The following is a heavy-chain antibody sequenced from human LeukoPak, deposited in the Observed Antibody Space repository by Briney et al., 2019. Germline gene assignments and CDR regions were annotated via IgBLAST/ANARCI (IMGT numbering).Heavy chain of an antibody. D-gene: IGHD3-9*01. J-gene: IGHJ3*02. CDR2: ISSSSGTI. CDR3: ARDHNDILTGSVWDAFDI. V-gene: IGHV3-48*01. CDR1: GFTFSSYS. Sequence: GGSLRLSCAASGFTFSSYSMNWVRQAPGKGLEWVSYISSSSGTIYYADSVKGRFTISRDNAKNSLYLQMNSLRAEDTAVYYCARDHNDILTGSVWDAFDIWGQGTMVTVSS.